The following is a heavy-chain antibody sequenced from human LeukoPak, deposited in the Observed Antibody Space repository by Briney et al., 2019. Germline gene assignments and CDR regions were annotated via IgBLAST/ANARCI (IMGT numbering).Heavy chain of an antibody. D-gene: IGHD3-22*01. Sequence: PSETLSLTCTVSGGSISSGSYYWSWIRQPAGKGLEWIGRIYTSGSTNYNPSRKRRVTISVDTSKNQFSLKLSSVTAADTAVYYCAREVYDSSGYYLDYWGQGTLVTVSS. V-gene: IGHV4-61*02. CDR1: GGSISSGSYY. CDR2: IYTSGST. CDR3: AREVYDSSGYYLDY. J-gene: IGHJ4*02.